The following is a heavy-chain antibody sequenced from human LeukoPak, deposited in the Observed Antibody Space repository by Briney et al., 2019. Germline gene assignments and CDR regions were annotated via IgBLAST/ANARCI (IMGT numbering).Heavy chain of an antibody. CDR2: ISSSSTI. CDR3: AREARALGNFDY. V-gene: IGHV3-48*02. CDR1: GFTLSSYS. D-gene: IGHD3-16*01. J-gene: IGHJ4*02. Sequence: GGSLRLSCAASGFTLSSYSMNWVRQAPGKGLEWVSYISSSSTIYYADSVKGRFTISRDNAKNSLYLQMNSLRDEDTAVYYCAREARALGNFDYWGQGTLVTVSS.